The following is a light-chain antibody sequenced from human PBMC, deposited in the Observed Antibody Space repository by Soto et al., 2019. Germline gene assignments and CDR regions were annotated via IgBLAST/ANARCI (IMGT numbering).Light chain of an antibody. Sequence: QSVLTQPASVSGSPGQSITISCTGTSSDVGSYNLVSWYQQRPGKAPKLMIYEVSKRPSGVSTRFSGSKSGNTASLTISGLQAVDEADYFCSSYTSSNTVIFGGGTKLTVL. V-gene: IGLV2-23*02. CDR2: EVS. CDR3: SSYTSSNTVI. CDR1: SSDVGSYNL. J-gene: IGLJ2*01.